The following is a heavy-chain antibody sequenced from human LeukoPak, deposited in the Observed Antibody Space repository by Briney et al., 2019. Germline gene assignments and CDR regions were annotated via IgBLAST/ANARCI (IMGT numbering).Heavy chain of an antibody. Sequence: GESLKISCEGSGYSFSNYWIDWVRQMPGKGLEWMGMIYPGGSDTRYSPSFQGQVTFSADKSINTAYLQWSSLKASDTAMYYCARNLYDTSGYYGYWGQGTLVTVSS. D-gene: IGHD3-22*01. CDR2: IYPGGSDT. CDR3: ARNLYDTSGYYGY. J-gene: IGHJ4*02. V-gene: IGHV5-51*01. CDR1: GYSFSNYW.